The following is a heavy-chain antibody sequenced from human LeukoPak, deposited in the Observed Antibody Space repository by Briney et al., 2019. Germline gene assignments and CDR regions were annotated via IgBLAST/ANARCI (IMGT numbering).Heavy chain of an antibody. Sequence: SETLSLTCTVSGGSISSGSYYWRWIRQPAGKGLEWIGRIYTSGSTNYNPSLKSRVTISVDTSKNQFSLKLSSVTAADTAVYYCARDGVSGGWRSRVPDAFDIWGQGTMVTVSS. CDR2: IYTSGST. D-gene: IGHD6-19*01. V-gene: IGHV4-61*02. CDR1: GGSISSGSYY. CDR3: ARDGVSGGWRSRVPDAFDI. J-gene: IGHJ3*02.